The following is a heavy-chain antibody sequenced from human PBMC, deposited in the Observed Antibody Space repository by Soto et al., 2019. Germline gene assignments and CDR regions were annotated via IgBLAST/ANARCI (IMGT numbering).Heavy chain of an antibody. CDR2: IIPIFGTA. Sequence: SVKVSCKASGGTFSSYAISWVRQAPGQGLEWMGGIIPIFGTANYAQKFQGRVTITADESTSTAYMELSSLRSEDTAVYYCARAVDIVGATFASFDPWGQGTLVTVSS. J-gene: IGHJ5*02. D-gene: IGHD1-26*01. V-gene: IGHV1-69*13. CDR1: GGTFSSYA. CDR3: ARAVDIVGATFASFDP.